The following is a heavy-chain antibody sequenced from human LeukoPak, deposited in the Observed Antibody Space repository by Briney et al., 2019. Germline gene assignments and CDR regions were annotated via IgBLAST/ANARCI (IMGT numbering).Heavy chain of an antibody. D-gene: IGHD1-26*01. CDR1: GGSITNYF. Sequence: PSETLSLTCTVSGGSITNYFWSWIRQPPGKGLEWIGFIYYSGSTNYNPSLKSRVTISVDTSKNQFSLKLSSVTAADTAVYYCARDSGSFSPYFDYWGQGTLVTVSS. V-gene: IGHV4-59*01. J-gene: IGHJ4*02. CDR2: IYYSGST. CDR3: ARDSGSFSPYFDY.